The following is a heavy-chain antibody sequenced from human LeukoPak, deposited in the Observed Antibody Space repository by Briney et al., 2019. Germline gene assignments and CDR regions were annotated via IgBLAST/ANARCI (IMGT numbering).Heavy chain of an antibody. D-gene: IGHD4-17*01. CDR2: ISGSGGST. CDR1: GFTFSSYA. V-gene: IGHV3-23*01. CDR3: AKDAGDYSYYYYGMDV. J-gene: IGHJ6*04. Sequence: GGSLRLSCAASGFTFSSYAMSWVRQAPGKGLEWVSAISGSGGSTYYADSVKGRFTISRDSSKNTLYLQMNSLRAEDTAVYCCAKDAGDYSYYYYGMDVWGKGTTVTVSS.